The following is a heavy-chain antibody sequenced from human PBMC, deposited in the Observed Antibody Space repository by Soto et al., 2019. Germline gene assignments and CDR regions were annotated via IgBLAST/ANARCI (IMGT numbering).Heavy chain of an antibody. D-gene: IGHD3-22*01. CDR1: GFTFSGSA. Sequence: EVQLVESGGGLVQPGGSLKLSCAASGFTFSGSAMHWVRQASGKGLEWVGRIRSKANSDATAYAASVKGRFTISRDDSKNTAYLQMNSLKTEDTAVYYCTRLQESITMIVVVMTDAFDIWGQGTMVTVSS. J-gene: IGHJ3*02. V-gene: IGHV3-73*02. CDR2: IRSKANSDAT. CDR3: TRLQESITMIVVVMTDAFDI.